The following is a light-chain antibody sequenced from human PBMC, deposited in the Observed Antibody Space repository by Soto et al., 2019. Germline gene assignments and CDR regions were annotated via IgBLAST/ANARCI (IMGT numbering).Light chain of an antibody. J-gene: IGLJ1*01. CDR1: SSNIGSNY. CDR3: ATWDDSLSNYV. V-gene: IGLV1-47*01. Sequence: QSVLTQPPSASGTPGQRVTISCSGSSSNIGSNYVYWYQHLTGTAPKLLIYRNNQRPSGVPDRFSGSKSGTSASLAISGLRSEDEADYYCATWDDSLSNYVFGTETKLTVL. CDR2: RNN.